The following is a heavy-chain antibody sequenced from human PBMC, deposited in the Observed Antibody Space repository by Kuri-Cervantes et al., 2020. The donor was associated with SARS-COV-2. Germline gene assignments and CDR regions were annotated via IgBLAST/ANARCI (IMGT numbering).Heavy chain of an antibody. CDR1: GGSFSGYY. J-gene: IGHJ5*02. V-gene: IGHV4-34*01. Sequence: SETLSLTCAVYGGSFSGYYWSWIRQPPGKGLEWIGEINHSGSTNYNPSLKSRVTISVDTPKNQFSLKLSSVTAADTAVYYCARVGHHFSTDFWSGYREASNWFDPWGQGTLVTVSS. CDR2: INHSGST. CDR3: ARVGHHFSTDFWSGYREASNWFDP. D-gene: IGHD3-3*01.